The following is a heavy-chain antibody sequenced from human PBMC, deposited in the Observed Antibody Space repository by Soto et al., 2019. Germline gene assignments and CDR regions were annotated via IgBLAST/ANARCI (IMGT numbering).Heavy chain of an antibody. J-gene: IGHJ4*02. CDR3: ARDLESSVTH. D-gene: IGHD4-17*01. Sequence: QVQLVQSGAEVKKPGASVKISCKASGYTFTSYGLHSVRQVSGQRLEWMGWINADNGDAKYSQTIQGRDTITRDTSASTAYMDLSSLRSEGTAVDYCARDLESSVTHWGQGTLVTVSS. CDR2: INADNGDA. V-gene: IGHV1-3*01. CDR1: GYTFTSYG.